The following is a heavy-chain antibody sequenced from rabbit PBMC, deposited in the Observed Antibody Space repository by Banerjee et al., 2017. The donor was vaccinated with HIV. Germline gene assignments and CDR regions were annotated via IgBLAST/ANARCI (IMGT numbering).Heavy chain of an antibody. Sequence: QSLEESGGDLVKPGASLTLTCTASGFSFSSSYWICWVRQAPGKGLEWIGCIYAGSSGSTGYASWAKGRFTISKTSSTTVTLQMTSLTAADTATYFCARDPGGYGGRTNLWGPGTLVTVS. J-gene: IGHJ4*01. CDR1: GFSFSSSYW. D-gene: IGHD4-2*01. CDR2: IYAGSSGST. CDR3: ARDPGGYGGRTNL. V-gene: IGHV1S40*01.